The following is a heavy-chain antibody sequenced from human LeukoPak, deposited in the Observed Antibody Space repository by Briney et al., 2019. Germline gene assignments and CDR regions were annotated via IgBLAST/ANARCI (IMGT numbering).Heavy chain of an antibody. V-gene: IGHV4-30-2*01. Sequence: SETLSLTCAVSGGSISSGGYSWSWIRQPPGKGLEWIGYIYHSGSTYYNPPLTSRVTISVDRSKNQFSLKLSSVTAADTAVYYCARDGTPAAGTVTWFDRWGQGTLVTVSS. D-gene: IGHD6-13*01. J-gene: IGHJ5*02. CDR1: GGSISSGGYS. CDR2: IYHSGST. CDR3: ARDGTPAAGTVTWFDR.